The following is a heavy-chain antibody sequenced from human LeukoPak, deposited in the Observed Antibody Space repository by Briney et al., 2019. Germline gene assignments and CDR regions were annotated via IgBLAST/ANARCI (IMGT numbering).Heavy chain of an antibody. CDR2: INAGNENT. Sequence: GAALKVSCRASGYSFSRYGMHWVRHAPGQRLEWMGWINAGNENTKYSQKFQGRVSITRDTSASTAYMELSSLTSEDTAVYYCARDLYGHYFDYWGQGTLVTVSS. J-gene: IGHJ4*02. D-gene: IGHD3-16*01. CDR1: GYSFSRYG. CDR3: ARDLYGHYFDY. V-gene: IGHV1-3*01.